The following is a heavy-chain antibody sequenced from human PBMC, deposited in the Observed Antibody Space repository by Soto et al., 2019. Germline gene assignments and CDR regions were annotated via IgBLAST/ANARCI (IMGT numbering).Heavy chain of an antibody. Sequence: LRLSCAASGFTFSSYAMSWVRQAPGKGLEWVSAISGSGGSTYYADSVKGRFTISRDNSKNTLYLQMNSLRAEDTAVYYCAKDPTELLSFDYWGQGTLVTVSS. V-gene: IGHV3-23*01. D-gene: IGHD1-26*01. J-gene: IGHJ4*02. CDR3: AKDPTELLSFDY. CDR1: GFTFSSYA. CDR2: ISGSGGST.